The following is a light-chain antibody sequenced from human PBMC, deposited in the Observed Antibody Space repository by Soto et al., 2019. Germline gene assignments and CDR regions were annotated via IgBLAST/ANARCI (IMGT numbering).Light chain of an antibody. CDR2: GVS. CDR1: RSDIGSYNY. J-gene: IGLJ1*01. V-gene: IGLV2-14*01. Sequence: QSALTQPASVSGSPGQSITISCSGTRSDIGSYNYVAWYQQFPGKTPKILIYGVSNRPSGVSSRFSGSKSGNTASLTISGLQAEYEADYYCISYTGSSTSYVLGSGTKLTVL. CDR3: ISYTGSSTSYV.